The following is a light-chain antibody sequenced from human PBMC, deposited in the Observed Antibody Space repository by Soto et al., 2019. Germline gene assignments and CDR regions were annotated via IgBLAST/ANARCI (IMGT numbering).Light chain of an antibody. J-gene: IGKJ5*01. CDR1: QSISSSY. CDR3: QQHNDWPT. CDR2: GAS. V-gene: IGKV3-15*01. Sequence: ILLTQSPCTLSLSAGKRATLSCRASQSISSSYLAWYQQKRGHAPSLLIYGASTRATGIPAKLSGSGSGTEFILTISSVESEDFAIYYCQQHNDWPTFGQGTRLEIK.